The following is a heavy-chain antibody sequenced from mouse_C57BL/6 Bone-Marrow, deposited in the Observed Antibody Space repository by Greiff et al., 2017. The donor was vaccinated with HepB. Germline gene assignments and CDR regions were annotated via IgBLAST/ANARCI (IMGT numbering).Heavy chain of an antibody. Sequence: QVQLQQSGAELVKPGASVKMSCKASGYTFTSYWITWVKQRPGQGLEWIGDIYPGSGSTNYNEKFKSKATLTVDTSSSTAYMQLSSLTSEDSAVYYCARRSSGYWYFDVWGTGTTVTVSS. CDR1: GYTFTSYW. CDR2: IYPGSGST. J-gene: IGHJ1*03. D-gene: IGHD3-2*02. V-gene: IGHV1-55*01. CDR3: ARRSSGYWYFDV.